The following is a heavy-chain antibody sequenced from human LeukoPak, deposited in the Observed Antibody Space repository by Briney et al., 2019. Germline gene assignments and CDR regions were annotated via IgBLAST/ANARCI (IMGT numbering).Heavy chain of an antibody. CDR1: GGTFSSYA. Sequence: ASVKVSCKASGGTFSSYAISWVRQAPGQGLEWMGRIMPILGIANYAQKFQGRVTITADKSTSTAYMELSSLRSEDAAVYYCARDAHVDIVATIQTPFDYWGQGTLVTVSS. V-gene: IGHV1-69*04. CDR3: ARDAHVDIVATIQTPFDY. CDR2: IMPILGIA. J-gene: IGHJ4*02. D-gene: IGHD5-12*01.